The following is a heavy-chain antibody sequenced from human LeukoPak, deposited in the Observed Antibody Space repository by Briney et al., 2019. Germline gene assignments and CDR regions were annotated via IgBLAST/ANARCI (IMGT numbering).Heavy chain of an antibody. CDR2: IWSDGSKI. Sequence: PGGSLRLYCAASGFTFNTYGMHWVRQAPGKGLEWVAIIWSDGSKISYADSVKGRFTISRDNSKNTLFLQMDSLRAEDTAVYYCARDLRKGSYFDYWGQGTLVTVSS. J-gene: IGHJ4*02. V-gene: IGHV3-33*01. CDR1: GFTFNTYG. D-gene: IGHD3-9*01. CDR3: ARDLRKGSYFDY.